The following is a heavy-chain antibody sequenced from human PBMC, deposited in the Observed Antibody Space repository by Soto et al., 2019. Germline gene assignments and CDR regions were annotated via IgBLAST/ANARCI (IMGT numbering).Heavy chain of an antibody. J-gene: IGHJ5*02. CDR2: IIPIFGTA. CDR1: GGTFSSYA. D-gene: IGHD1-7*01. V-gene: IGHV1-69*13. Sequence: SVKVSCKASGGTFSSYAISWVRQAPGQGLEWMGGIIPIFGTANYAQKFQGRVTITADESTSTAYMELSSLRSEDTAVYYCAREVATGTTLPWFDPWGQGTLVTVSS. CDR3: AREVATGTTLPWFDP.